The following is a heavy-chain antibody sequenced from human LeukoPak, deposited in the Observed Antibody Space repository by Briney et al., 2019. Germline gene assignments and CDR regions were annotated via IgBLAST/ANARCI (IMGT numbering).Heavy chain of an antibody. D-gene: IGHD6-19*01. CDR2: IYYSGST. J-gene: IGHJ6*03. CDR3: ARAYSSGWRRPYYYYYMDV. CDR1: GGSISSYY. Sequence: PSETLSLTCTVSGGSISSYYWSWIRQPPGKGLEWIGYIYYSGSTNYNPSLKSRVTISVDTSKNQFSLKLSSVTAADTAVYYCARAYSSGWRRPYYYYYMDVWGKGTKVTVSS. V-gene: IGHV4-59*12.